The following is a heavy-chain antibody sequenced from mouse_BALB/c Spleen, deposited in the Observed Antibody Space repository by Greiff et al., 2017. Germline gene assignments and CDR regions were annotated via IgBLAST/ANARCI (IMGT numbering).Heavy chain of an antibody. Sequence: VKLVESGPGLVAPSQSLSITCTVSGFSLTSYGVHWVRQPPGKGLEWLGVIWAGGSTNYNSALMSRLSISKDNSKSQVFLKMNSLQTDDTAMYYCARESPYGGYDAMDYWGQGTSVTVSS. V-gene: IGHV2-9*02. CDR2: IWAGGST. CDR1: GFSLTSYG. J-gene: IGHJ4*01. D-gene: IGHD1-1*02. CDR3: ARESPYGGYDAMDY.